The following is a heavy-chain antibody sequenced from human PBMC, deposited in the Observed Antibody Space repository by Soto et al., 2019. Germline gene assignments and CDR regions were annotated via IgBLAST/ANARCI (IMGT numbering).Heavy chain of an antibody. CDR1: GFTFSSYS. CDR3: ARDPPVANYYFDY. V-gene: IGHV3-21*01. CDR2: ISSSSSYI. D-gene: IGHD5-12*01. J-gene: IGHJ4*02. Sequence: GGSLRLSCAASGFTFSSYSMNWVRQAPGKGLEWVSSISSSSSYIYYADSVKGRFTISRDNAKNSLYLQMNSLRSEDTAVYYCARDPPVANYYFDYWGQGTLVTVSS.